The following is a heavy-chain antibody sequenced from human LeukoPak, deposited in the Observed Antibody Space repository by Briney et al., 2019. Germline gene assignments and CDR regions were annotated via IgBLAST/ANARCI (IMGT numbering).Heavy chain of an antibody. D-gene: IGHD6-13*01. CDR1: GFTFTNYA. Sequence: GGSLRLSCAASGFTFTNYAMSWVRQAPGKGLEWVSAISGSGGSTYYADSVKGRFTISRDNSKNTLYLQMNSLRAEDTAVYYCAKADTGSSWVNWFDPWGQGTLVTVSS. CDR2: ISGSGGST. J-gene: IGHJ5*02. CDR3: AKADTGSSWVNWFDP. V-gene: IGHV3-23*01.